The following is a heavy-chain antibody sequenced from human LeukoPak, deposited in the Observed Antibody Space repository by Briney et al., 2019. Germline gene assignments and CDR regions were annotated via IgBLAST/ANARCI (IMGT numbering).Heavy chain of an antibody. Sequence: SETLSLTCTVSGGSISSYYWSWIRQPPGKGLEWLGYIYTSGSTNYNPSLKSRVTISVDTSKNQFSLKLSSVTAADTAVYYCARLGFGEYYFDYWGQGTLVTVSS. D-gene: IGHD3-10*01. J-gene: IGHJ4*02. V-gene: IGHV4-4*09. CDR1: GGSISSYY. CDR2: IYTSGST. CDR3: ARLGFGEYYFDY.